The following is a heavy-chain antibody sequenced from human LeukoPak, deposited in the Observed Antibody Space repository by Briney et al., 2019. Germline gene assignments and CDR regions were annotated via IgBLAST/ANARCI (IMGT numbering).Heavy chain of an antibody. Sequence: ASVKVSCKASGYTFTSYDINWVRQATGQGLECMGWMNPNSGNTGYAQKFQGRVTMTRNTSISTAYMELSSLRSEDTAVYYCARATDILTGYYELWDYWGQGTLVTVSS. CDR2: MNPNSGNT. CDR1: GYTFTSYD. CDR3: ARATDILTGYYELWDY. J-gene: IGHJ4*02. V-gene: IGHV1-8*01. D-gene: IGHD3-9*01.